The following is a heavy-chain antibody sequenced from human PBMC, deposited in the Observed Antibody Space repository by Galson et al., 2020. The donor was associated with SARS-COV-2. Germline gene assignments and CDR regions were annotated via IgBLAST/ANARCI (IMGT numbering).Heavy chain of an antibody. CDR3: ARDKLLESGVAAAVNGVVMDYFGMDV. V-gene: IGHV3-30*03. CDR1: GFTFSSYG. Sequence: GESMKISCAASGFTFSSYGMHWVRQVPGKGLEWLALISYDGRNEYYEDSVKGRFTISRDNSKKTLYLQMDSLRPEDTAVYYCARDKLLESGVAAAVNGVVMDYFGMDVWGQGTTVTVSS. J-gene: IGHJ6*02. CDR2: ISYDGRNE. D-gene: IGHD6-13*01.